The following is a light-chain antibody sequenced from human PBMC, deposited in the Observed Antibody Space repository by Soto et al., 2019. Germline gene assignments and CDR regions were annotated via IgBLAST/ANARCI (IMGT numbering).Light chain of an antibody. V-gene: IGKV1-39*01. Sequence: DIQMTQSPSSLSASVGDRVTITCRASQSISSYLNWYQQKPGKAPKLLIYAASSLQSGVPSRFSGSGSGTDFPLTTSSLQPEDFATYYCQQSYRTRWTFGKGTKVETK. CDR2: AAS. CDR3: QQSYRTRWT. CDR1: QSISSY. J-gene: IGKJ1*01.